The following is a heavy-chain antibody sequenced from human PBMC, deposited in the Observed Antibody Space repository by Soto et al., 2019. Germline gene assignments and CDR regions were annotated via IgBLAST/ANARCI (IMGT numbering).Heavy chain of an antibody. Sequence: QVQLQESGPGLVKPSQTLSLTCTVSGGSISSGDYYWSWIRQPPGKGLEWIGYIYYSGSTYYNPSLRSRVTISVDTSKNQFSLKLSSVTAADTAVYYCARDHPTSDYCDYGVYYYGMDVWGQGTTVTVSS. J-gene: IGHJ6*02. V-gene: IGHV4-30-4*01. CDR1: GGSISSGDYY. CDR3: ARDHPTSDYCDYGVYYYGMDV. D-gene: IGHD4-17*01. CDR2: IYYSGST.